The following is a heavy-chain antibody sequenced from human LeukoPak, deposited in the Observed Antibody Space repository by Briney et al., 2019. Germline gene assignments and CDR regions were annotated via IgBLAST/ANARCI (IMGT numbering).Heavy chain of an antibody. CDR1: GFTFSSYW. D-gene: IGHD4-17*01. V-gene: IGHV3-74*01. CDR2: INSDGSST. CDR3: AKAGPVNTVHY. Sequence: QPGGSLRLSCAASGFTFSSYWMHWVRQAPGKGLVWVSRINSDGSSTSYADSVKGRFTISRDNSKNTLYLQMNSLRAEDTAVYYCAKAGPVNTVHYWGQGTLVTVSS. J-gene: IGHJ4*02.